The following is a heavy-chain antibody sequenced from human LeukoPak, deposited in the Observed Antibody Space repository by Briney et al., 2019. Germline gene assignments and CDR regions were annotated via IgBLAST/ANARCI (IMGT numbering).Heavy chain of an antibody. V-gene: IGHV4-34*01. Sequence: SETLSLTCAVYGGPFSGYYWSWIRQPPGKGLEWIGEINHSGSTNYNPSLKSRVTISVDTSKNQFSLKQSSVTAADTAVYYCARGPFDIWGQGTMVTVSS. J-gene: IGHJ3*02. CDR2: INHSGST. CDR1: GGPFSGYY. CDR3: ARGPFDI.